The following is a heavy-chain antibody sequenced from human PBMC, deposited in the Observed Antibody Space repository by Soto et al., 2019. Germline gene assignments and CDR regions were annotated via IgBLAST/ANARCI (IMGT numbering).Heavy chain of an antibody. D-gene: IGHD3-22*01. CDR3: ATVTHSSGYYGFDY. CDR1: GYTLTELS. CDR2: FDPEDGET. Sequence: GASVKVSCKVSGYTLTELSMHWVRQAPGKGLEWMGGFDPEDGETIYAQKFQGRVTMTEDTSTDTAYMELSSLRSEDTAVYYCATVTHSSGYYGFDYWGQGTLVTVSS. V-gene: IGHV1-24*01. J-gene: IGHJ4*02.